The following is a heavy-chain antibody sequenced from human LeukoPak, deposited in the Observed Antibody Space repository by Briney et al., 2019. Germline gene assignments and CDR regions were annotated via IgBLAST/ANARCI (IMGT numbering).Heavy chain of an antibody. V-gene: IGHV5-51*01. D-gene: IGHD1-26*01. J-gene: IGHJ4*02. CDR2: IYPGDSDT. CDR3: ASHGPTTDGAPYYFDY. Sequence: GESLKISCKGSGYSFTSYWIGWVRQMPGKGLEWMGIIYPGDSDTRYSPSFQGQVTISADKSISTAYLQWSSLKASDTAMYYCASHGPTTDGAPYYFDYWGQGTLVTVSS. CDR1: GYSFTSYW.